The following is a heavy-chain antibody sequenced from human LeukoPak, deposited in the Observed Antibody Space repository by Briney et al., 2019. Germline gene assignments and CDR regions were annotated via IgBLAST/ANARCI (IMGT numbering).Heavy chain of an antibody. CDR3: ARQIAYCSGGSCYSYFDY. J-gene: IGHJ4*02. D-gene: IGHD2-15*01. Sequence: KPSETLSLTCAVSGYSISSGYYWGWIRQPPGKGLEWIGSIYHSGSTYYNPSLKSRVTISVDTSKNQFSLKLSSVTAADTAVYYCARQIAYCSGGSCYSYFDYWGQGTLVTVSS. CDR1: GYSISSGYY. CDR2: IYHSGST. V-gene: IGHV4-38-2*01.